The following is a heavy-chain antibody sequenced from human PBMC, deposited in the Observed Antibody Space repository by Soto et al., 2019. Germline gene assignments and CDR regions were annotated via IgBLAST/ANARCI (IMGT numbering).Heavy chain of an antibody. D-gene: IGHD4-17*01. Sequence: EVQLVESGGGLVQPGGSLTLSCAASGFTFSSYWMHRVRQPPGKGLVWVSRIKSDGSSTNYADSVKGRFTISRDNAKNTLYLQMTSLRAEDTAVYYCARVYGDFDYWGRGTLVTVSS. CDR2: IKSDGSST. V-gene: IGHV3-74*01. CDR3: ARVYGDFDY. J-gene: IGHJ4*02. CDR1: GFTFSSYW.